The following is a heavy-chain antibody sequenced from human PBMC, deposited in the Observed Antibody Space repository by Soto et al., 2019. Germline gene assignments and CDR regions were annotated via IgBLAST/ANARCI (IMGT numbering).Heavy chain of an antibody. CDR3: ARQLDY. CDR2: IYSGGKT. V-gene: IGHV3-66*04. Sequence: EVKVVESGGGLVQPGGSLRLSCAASGFIVSDNYMTCVRQAPGKGLEWVSVIYSGGKTDYTDSVKGRFTVSRDISKNTMYLQMNSLRAEDTAVYYCARQLDYWGQGTLVIVSS. CDR1: GFIVSDNY. J-gene: IGHJ4*02.